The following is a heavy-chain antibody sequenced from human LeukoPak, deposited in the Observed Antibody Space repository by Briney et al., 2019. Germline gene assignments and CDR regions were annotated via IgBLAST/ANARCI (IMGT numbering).Heavy chain of an antibody. V-gene: IGHV1-69*13. J-gene: IGHJ4*02. D-gene: IGHD3-22*01. CDR2: IIPIFGTA. CDR3: ARVGEGDSSGYLDY. CDR1: GCTFSSYA. Sequence: GASVKVSCKASGCTFSSYAISWVRQAPGQGLEWMGGIIPIFGTANYAQKFQGRVMITADESTSTAYMELSSLRSEDTAVYYCARVGEGDSSGYLDYWGQGTLVTVSS.